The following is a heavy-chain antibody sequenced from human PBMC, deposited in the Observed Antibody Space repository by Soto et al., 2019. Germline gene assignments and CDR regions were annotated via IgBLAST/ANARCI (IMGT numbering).Heavy chain of an antibody. V-gene: IGHV1-69*05. CDR3: ARVSRSGIMEPTGARWFDP. J-gene: IGHJ5*02. CDR2: ILPIFGTA. CDR1: GGTFITYA. Sequence: SSVKVSGKASGGTFITYAIIWVRQAPGQGLEWMGVILPIFGTANYAQKFQGRVPITTYASASTASMELSSMRSEDTAVYWCARVSRSGIMEPTGARWFDPWGQGTLVTVSS. D-gene: IGHD1-1*01.